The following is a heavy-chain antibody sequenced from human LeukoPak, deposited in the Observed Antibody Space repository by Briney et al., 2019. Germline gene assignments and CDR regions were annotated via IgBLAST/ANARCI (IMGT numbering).Heavy chain of an antibody. CDR3: ARGYCSGGSCYRGSNWFDP. V-gene: IGHV4-59*01. CDR1: GGSISSYY. CDR2: LSCSGST. J-gene: IGHJ5*02. D-gene: IGHD2-15*01. Sequence: SETLSLTCTVSGGSISSYYWNWIRQPPGKGLEWIGYLSCSGSTNYNPSLKSRVTISVDTSKNQFSLKLSSVTAADTAVYYCARGYCSGGSCYRGSNWFDPWGQGTLVTVSS.